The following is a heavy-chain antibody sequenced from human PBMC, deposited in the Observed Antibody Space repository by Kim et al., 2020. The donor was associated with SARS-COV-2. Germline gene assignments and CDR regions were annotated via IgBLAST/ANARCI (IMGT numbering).Heavy chain of an antibody. J-gene: IGHJ6*02. CDR3: ARVAVWGVITEDLMGRMDV. CDR2: IYYSGST. D-gene: IGHD3-10*01. CDR1: GGSISSGGYY. Sequence: SETLSLTCTVSGGSISSGGYYWSWIRQHPGKGLEWIGYIYYSGSTYYNPSLKSRVTISVDTSKNQFSLKLSSVTAADTAVYYCARVAVWGVITEDLMGRMDVWGQGTTVTVSS. V-gene: IGHV4-31*03.